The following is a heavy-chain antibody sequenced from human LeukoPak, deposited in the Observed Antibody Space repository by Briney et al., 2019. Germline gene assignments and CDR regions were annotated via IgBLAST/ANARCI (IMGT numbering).Heavy chain of an antibody. V-gene: IGHV4-4*07. Sequence: SETLSLTCTVSGGSINNYYWSWIRQSAGKGLEWIGRINASGRTNYKSSLKSRVTMSIDTSKNQFSLKVKSVTAADTAVYYCAREYGDFDYWGQGTLVTVSS. CDR1: GGSINNYY. CDR3: AREYGDFDY. CDR2: INASGRT. D-gene: IGHD4-17*01. J-gene: IGHJ4*02.